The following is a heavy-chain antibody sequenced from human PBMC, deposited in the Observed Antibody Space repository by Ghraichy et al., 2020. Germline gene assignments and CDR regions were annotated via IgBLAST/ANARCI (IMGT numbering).Heavy chain of an antibody. CDR1: GYTFTSYG. CDR2: ISAYNGNT. Sequence: ASVKVSCKASGYTFTSYGISWVRQAPGQGLEWMGWISAYNGNTNYAQKLQGRVTMTTDTSTSTAYMELRSLRSDDTAVYYCARVPHDYGDYEGFDYWGQGTLVTVSS. CDR3: ARVPHDYGDYEGFDY. D-gene: IGHD4-17*01. V-gene: IGHV1-18*01. J-gene: IGHJ4*02.